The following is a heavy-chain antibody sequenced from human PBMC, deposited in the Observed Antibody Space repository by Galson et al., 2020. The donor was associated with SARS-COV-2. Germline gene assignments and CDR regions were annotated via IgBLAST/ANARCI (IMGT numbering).Heavy chain of an antibody. J-gene: IGHJ4*02. CDR2: KYYRGDT. CDR3: VMLPVRKSLQY. D-gene: IGHD2-2*01. V-gene: IGHV4-39*07. CDR1: GGSITISYYF. Sequence: ASETLSLTCSVSGGSITISYYFWGWIRQSPGKGLEWIGSKYYRGDTYYNSSLKSRVAISLDASKNQFSLTVNSVTAADTAVYYCVMLPVRKSLQYWGQGTLVTVSS.